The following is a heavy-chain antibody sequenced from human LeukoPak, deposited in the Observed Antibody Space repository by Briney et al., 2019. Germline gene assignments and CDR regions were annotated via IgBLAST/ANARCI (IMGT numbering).Heavy chain of an antibody. CDR3: ASLSQLRFLEWLSPFNDRDY. Sequence: PGGSLRLSCAASGFTFSSYSMNWVRQAPGKGLEWVSYISSSSSTIYYADSVKGRFTISRDNAKNSLYLQMNSLGAEDTAVYYCASLSQLRFLEWLSPFNDRDYWGQGTLVTVSS. CDR1: GFTFSSYS. V-gene: IGHV3-48*01. J-gene: IGHJ4*02. D-gene: IGHD3-3*01. CDR2: ISSSSSTI.